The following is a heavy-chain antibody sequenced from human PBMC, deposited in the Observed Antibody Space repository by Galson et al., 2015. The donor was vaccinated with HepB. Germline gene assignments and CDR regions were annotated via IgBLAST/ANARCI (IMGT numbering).Heavy chain of an antibody. V-gene: IGHV3-7*03. CDR2: IKQDGSEK. CDR1: GFTFSSYW. CDR3: AKDPGASGGTPNWYFDL. D-gene: IGHD4-23*01. J-gene: IGHJ2*01. Sequence: SLRLSCAASGFTFSSYWMSWVRQAPGKGLEWVANIKQDGSEKYDVDSVKGRFTISRDNAKNSLYLQTNSLRAEDTAVYYCAKDPGASGGTPNWYFDLWGRGTLVTVSS.